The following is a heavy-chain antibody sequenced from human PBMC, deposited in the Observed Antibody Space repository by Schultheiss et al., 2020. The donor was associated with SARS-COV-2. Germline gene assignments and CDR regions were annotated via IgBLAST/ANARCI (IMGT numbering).Heavy chain of an antibody. CDR1: GFTFTSYD. V-gene: IGHV3-74*01. CDR3: ARGGEYSYGHFDY. Sequence: GESLKISCAASGFTFTSYDMHWVRQAPGKGLVWVSRINSDGGSTSYADSVKGRFTISRDNAKNTLYLQVNSLRAEDTAVYYCARGGEYSYGHFDYWGQGTLVTVSS. D-gene: IGHD5-18*01. CDR2: INSDGGST. J-gene: IGHJ4*01.